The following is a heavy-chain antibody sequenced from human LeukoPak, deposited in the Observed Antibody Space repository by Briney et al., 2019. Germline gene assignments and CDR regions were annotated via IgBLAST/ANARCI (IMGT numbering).Heavy chain of an antibody. J-gene: IGHJ3*02. CDR3: ARDLGIWAFDI. Sequence: GGSLRLSCAASGFTFSSYSMTWVRQAPGKGLEWVSSISSSSSYIYYADSVKGRFTISRDNAKNSLYLQMNSLRAEDTAVYYCARDLGIWAFDIWGQGTMVTVSS. V-gene: IGHV3-21*01. CDR1: GFTFSSYS. CDR2: ISSSSSYI. D-gene: IGHD1-26*01.